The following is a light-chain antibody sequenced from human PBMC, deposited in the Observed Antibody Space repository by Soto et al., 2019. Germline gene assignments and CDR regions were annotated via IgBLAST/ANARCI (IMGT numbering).Light chain of an antibody. CDR3: QSYDSSLSAVV. V-gene: IGLV1-40*01. CDR1: SSNIGAGYE. Sequence: QSVLTQPPSVSGAPGQRVTISCTGSSSNIGAGYEVHWYQQVPGTAPKLLIYGNSNRPSGVPDRFSGSKSGTSASLAITGLQAEDEADYYCQSYDSSLSAVVFGGGTQLTVL. J-gene: IGLJ2*01. CDR2: GNS.